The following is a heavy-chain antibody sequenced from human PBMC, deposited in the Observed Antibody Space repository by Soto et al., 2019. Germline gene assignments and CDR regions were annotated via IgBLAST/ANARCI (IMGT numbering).Heavy chain of an antibody. V-gene: IGHV1-69*01. Sequence: QVQLVQSGAEVKKPGSSVKVYCKASGGTFSSYAISWVRQAPGQGLAWMGGIIPIFGTANYAQKFQGRVTITADETSSTAYMELSSLRSEDTAVYYCAGGVDSSGYYYGDYWGQGTLVTVSS. CDR3: AGGVDSSGYYYGDY. D-gene: IGHD3-22*01. CDR2: IIPIFGTA. J-gene: IGHJ4*02. CDR1: GGTFSSYA.